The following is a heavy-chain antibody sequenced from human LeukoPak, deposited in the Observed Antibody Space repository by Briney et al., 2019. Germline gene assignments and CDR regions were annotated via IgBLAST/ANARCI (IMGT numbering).Heavy chain of an antibody. CDR1: GYSFTSYW. D-gene: IGHD5-12*01. CDR2: IYPGDSDT. CDR3: ARIRLGGSGYDDGFDY. J-gene: IGHJ4*02. V-gene: IGHV5-51*01. Sequence: GESLKISCKGSGYSFTSYWIGWVRQMPGKGLEWMGIIYPGDSDTRYSPSFQGQVTISADKSISTAYLQWSSLKASDTAMYYCARIRLGGSGYDDGFDYWGQGTLVTVSS.